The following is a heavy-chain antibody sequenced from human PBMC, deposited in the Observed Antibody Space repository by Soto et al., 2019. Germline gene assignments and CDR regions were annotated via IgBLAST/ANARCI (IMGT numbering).Heavy chain of an antibody. V-gene: IGHV4-30-2*01. D-gene: IGHD2-15*01. Sequence: QLQLQESGSGLVKPSQTLSLTCAVYGGSIRSGGYSWSWIRQPPGNGLEWIGYIYHIGRPYYNPSRKSRVTISVDRSKNQFSLKLSSVTDADTAVYSCAREKVVAAQHWGQGTLVTCSS. CDR2: IYHIGRP. J-gene: IGHJ4*02. CDR1: GGSIRSGGYS. CDR3: AREKVVAAQH.